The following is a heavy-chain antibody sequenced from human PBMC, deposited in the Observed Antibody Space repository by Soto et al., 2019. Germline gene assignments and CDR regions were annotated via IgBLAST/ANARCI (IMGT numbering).Heavy chain of an antibody. CDR2: IYYTGST. CDR3: ARANWYSEY. Sequence: QVHLQESGPGLVKPSETLSLTCTVSGGSINNHYWSWIRQPPGKELEWIGYIYYTGSTNYKPSLKSRVTMSVDTSKNQFSLNLTSLTAADTAIYYCARANWYSEYWGQGTLITVSS. J-gene: IGHJ4*02. D-gene: IGHD7-27*01. CDR1: GGSINNHY. V-gene: IGHV4-59*11.